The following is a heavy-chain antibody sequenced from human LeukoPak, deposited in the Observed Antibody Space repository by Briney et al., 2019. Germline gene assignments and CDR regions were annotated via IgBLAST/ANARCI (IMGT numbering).Heavy chain of an antibody. D-gene: IGHD2-15*01. CDR1: GFTFSSYS. Sequence: GGSLRLSCAASGFTFSSYSMNWVRQAPGKGLEWVSSISSSSSYIYYADSVKGRFTISRDNAKNSLYLQMNSLRAEDTAVYYCARVGYCSGGSCPSDAFDIWGQGTMVTVSS. J-gene: IGHJ3*02. CDR3: ARVGYCSGGSCPSDAFDI. CDR2: ISSSSSYI. V-gene: IGHV3-21*01.